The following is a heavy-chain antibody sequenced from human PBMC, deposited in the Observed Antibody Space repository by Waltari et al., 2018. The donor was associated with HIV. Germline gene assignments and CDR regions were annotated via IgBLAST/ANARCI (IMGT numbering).Heavy chain of an antibody. D-gene: IGHD3-10*01. CDR1: GFSLSIVQMS. J-gene: IGHJ4*02. V-gene: IGHV2-26*01. Sequence: QVTKRASGPVLVPPTETPTLPCTASGFSLSIVQMSASWLRQTQGKALEWLARIFSCDENSYSQSLKSRVTISKDTSKSQVVRTMANMERVETATYYCERIRDGIRVYGSGYYFDYWGQGTLVTVSA. CDR3: ERIRDGIRVYGSGYYFDY. CDR2: IFSCDEN.